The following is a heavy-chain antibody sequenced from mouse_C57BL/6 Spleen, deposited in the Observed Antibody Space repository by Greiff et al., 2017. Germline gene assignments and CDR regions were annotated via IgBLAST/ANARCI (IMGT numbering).Heavy chain of an antibody. CDR1: GYTFTSYW. J-gene: IGHJ1*03. CDR2: IDPSDSET. CDR3: ATSYYCGSSYGYFDV. Sequence: QVQLQQPGAELVRPGSSVKLSCKASGYTFTSYWMHWVKQRPIQGLEWIGNIDPSDSETHYNQKFKDKATLTLDKSSSTAYMQLSSLTSEDSAVYYCATSYYCGSSYGYFDVWGTGTTVTVSS. V-gene: IGHV1-52*01. D-gene: IGHD1-1*01.